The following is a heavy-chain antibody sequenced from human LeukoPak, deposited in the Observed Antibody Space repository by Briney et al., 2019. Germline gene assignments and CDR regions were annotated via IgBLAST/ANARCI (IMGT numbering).Heavy chain of an antibody. CDR1: GFTFSSYT. D-gene: IGHD2-21*02. V-gene: IGHV3-23*01. J-gene: IGHJ4*02. CDR2: ISNSGRNT. Sequence: GGSLTLSCAASGFTFSSYTMSWVRQAPGKGLEWVSTISNSGRNTFYTDSVKGRFTISRDNSKNTLNLQMNSLRAGDTAVYSCARARGYCAADCSRYAFDYWGQGTLVTVSS. CDR3: ARARGYCAADCSRYAFDY.